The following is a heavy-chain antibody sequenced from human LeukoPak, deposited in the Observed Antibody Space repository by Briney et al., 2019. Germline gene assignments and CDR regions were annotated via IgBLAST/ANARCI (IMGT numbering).Heavy chain of an antibody. CDR3: ARGRDYGDYLDY. CDR1: GFTFSSYW. Sequence: TGGSLRLSRAASGFTFSSYWMSWVRQAPGKGLEWVANIKQDGSEKYYVDSVKGRFTISRDNSKNTLYLQMNSLRAEDTAVYYCARGRDYGDYLDYWGQGTLVTVSS. CDR2: IKQDGSEK. D-gene: IGHD4-17*01. V-gene: IGHV3-7*03. J-gene: IGHJ4*02.